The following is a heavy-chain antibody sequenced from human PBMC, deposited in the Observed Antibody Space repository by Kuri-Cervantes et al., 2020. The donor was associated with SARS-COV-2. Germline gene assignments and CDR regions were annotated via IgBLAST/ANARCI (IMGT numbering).Heavy chain of an antibody. V-gene: IGHV1-3*01. CDR2: INAGNGNT. Sequence: ASVKVSCKASGYTFTSYAMHWVRQAPGQRLEWMGWINAGNGNTKYSQKFQGRVTITRDTSASTAYMELSSLRSEDTAVYYCARDGPPYCSGGSCYSGFDYWREG. CDR1: GYTFTSYA. CDR3: ARDGPPYCSGGSCYSGFDY. J-gene: IGHJ4*01. D-gene: IGHD2-15*01.